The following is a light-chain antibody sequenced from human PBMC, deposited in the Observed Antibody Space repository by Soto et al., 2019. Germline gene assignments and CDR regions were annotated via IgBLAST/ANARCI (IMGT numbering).Light chain of an antibody. V-gene: IGLV2-14*03. CDR3: SSYTSSGRV. Sequence: QSALTQPASVSGSPGQSITISCTGTSSDVGGYRHVSWYQHHPDKAPKLMIYDVSTRPPGVSNRFSGSRSDNTASLTISGLQADDEADYYCSSYTSSGRVFGGGTKLTVL. CDR2: DVS. J-gene: IGLJ2*01. CDR1: SSDVGGYRH.